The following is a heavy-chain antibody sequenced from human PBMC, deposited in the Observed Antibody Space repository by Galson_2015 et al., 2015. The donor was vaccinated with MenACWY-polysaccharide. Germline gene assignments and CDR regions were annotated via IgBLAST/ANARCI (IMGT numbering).Heavy chain of an antibody. D-gene: IGHD2-21*01. CDR3: YCGPDSAGWVDV. CDR2: IRSKTKNYAT. Sequence: SLRLSCAASGFTCSASAVHWVRQASGKGLQWVGRIRSKTKNYATAYTPSVQGRFTVFRDDSKNMAYLQMNSLQTEDTAVYYCYCGPDSAGWVDVCGKGTTVTVSS. V-gene: IGHV3-73*01. J-gene: IGHJ6*04. CDR1: GFTCSASA.